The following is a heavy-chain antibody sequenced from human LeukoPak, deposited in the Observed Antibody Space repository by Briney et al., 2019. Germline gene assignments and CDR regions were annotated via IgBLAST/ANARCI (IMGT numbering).Heavy chain of an antibody. D-gene: IGHD6-25*01. CDR1: GGSISSSSYY. Sequence: SETLSLTCTVSGGSISSSSYYWGWIRQPPGRGLEWIGSIYYSRSTYYNPSLKSRVTISLDTSKNQFSLKLSSVTAADTAVYYCARAPIAAAGLDYWGQGTLVTVSS. CDR3: ARAPIAAAGLDY. J-gene: IGHJ4*02. V-gene: IGHV4-39*07. CDR2: IYYSRST.